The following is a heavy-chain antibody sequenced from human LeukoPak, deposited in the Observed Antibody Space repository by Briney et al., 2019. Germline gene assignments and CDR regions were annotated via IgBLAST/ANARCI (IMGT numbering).Heavy chain of an antibody. CDR3: AREGYGSGRRLGMDV. Sequence: ASVKVSCKASGYTFIYYYMHWVRQAPGQGLEWMGIINPSGGSATYAQKIQGRVTLTRDTSTSTVYMELSSLRSDDTSVYYCAREGYGSGRRLGMDVWGQGTTVTVSS. CDR1: GYTFIYYY. J-gene: IGHJ6*02. D-gene: IGHD3-10*01. V-gene: IGHV1-46*01. CDR2: INPSGGSA.